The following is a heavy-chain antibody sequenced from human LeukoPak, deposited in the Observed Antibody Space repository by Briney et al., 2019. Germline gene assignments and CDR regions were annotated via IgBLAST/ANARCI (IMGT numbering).Heavy chain of an antibody. CDR3: ARADYVWGSYRLTPDY. V-gene: IGHV3-48*01. J-gene: IGHJ4*02. CDR1: GFTFSSYS. Sequence: HPGGSLRLSCAASGFTFSSYSMNWVRQAPGKGLEWVSYISSSSSTIYYADSVKGRSTISRDNAKNSLYLQMNSLRAEDTAVYYCARADYVWGSYRLTPDYWGQGTLVTVSS. CDR2: ISSSSSTI. D-gene: IGHD3-16*02.